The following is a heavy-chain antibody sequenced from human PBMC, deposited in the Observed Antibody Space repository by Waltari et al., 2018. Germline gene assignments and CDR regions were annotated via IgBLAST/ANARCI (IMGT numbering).Heavy chain of an antibody. CDR1: GFRCSSYN. CDR2: ISFAGSTV. CDR3: ARPRSPYDNDAFDV. D-gene: IGHD3-22*01. V-gene: IGHV3-48*01. Sequence: QLVETGGGLVQPGGSLRLSCEASGFRCSSYNMAWVRQAPGRGLEWVSYISFAGSTVYYADSVRGRFTISRDNAKNSVSLQMTSLRVEDTAVYYCARPRSPYDNDAFDVWGRGTMVTVSS. J-gene: IGHJ3*01.